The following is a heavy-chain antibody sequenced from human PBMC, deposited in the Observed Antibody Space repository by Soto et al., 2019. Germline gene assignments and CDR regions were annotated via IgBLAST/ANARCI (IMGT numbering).Heavy chain of an antibody. CDR1: GYTFTSYD. D-gene: IGHD6-13*01. J-gene: IGHJ5*02. Sequence: QVQLVQSGAEVKKPGASVKVSCKASGYTFTSYDINWVRQATGQGLEWMGWMNPNSGNTGYAQKFQGRVTMTRNTSIRTAYTELSSLRSEETTVYYGAREVYSSSRYGGGCWFDPWGQGTLVTVSS. V-gene: IGHV1-8*01. CDR2: MNPNSGNT. CDR3: AREVYSSSRYGGGCWFDP.